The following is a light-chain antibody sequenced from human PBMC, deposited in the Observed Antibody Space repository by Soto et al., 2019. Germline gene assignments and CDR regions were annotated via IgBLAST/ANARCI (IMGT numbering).Light chain of an antibody. V-gene: IGKV3-20*01. CDR1: QSVSSTY. CDR3: QQYGGTPLT. CDR2: GAS. Sequence: DIVLTQSPGTLSLSPGERAILSCRASQSVSSTYLTWYQQKPGQAPRLLIYGASSRATGIPDRFSGSGSGTDFTLTISRLEPEDVAVYYCQQYGGTPLTFGGGTKVEIK. J-gene: IGKJ4*01.